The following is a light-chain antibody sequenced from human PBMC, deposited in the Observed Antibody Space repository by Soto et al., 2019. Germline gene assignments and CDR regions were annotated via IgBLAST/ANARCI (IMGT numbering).Light chain of an antibody. V-gene: IGKV3-20*01. Sequence: EIVMAQSPAARSRSAAEGATLSCMASQSVSNNYLAWYQQKPGQAPRLLIYGASNRATGIPDRFSGSGSGTDFTLTISRLAPEDFAVYYCQQYGSSGTFGPGTKV. CDR2: GAS. CDR1: QSVSNNY. CDR3: QQYGSSGT. J-gene: IGKJ1*01.